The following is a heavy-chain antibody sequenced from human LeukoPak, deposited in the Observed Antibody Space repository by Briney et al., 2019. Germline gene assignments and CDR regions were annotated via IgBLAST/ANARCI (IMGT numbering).Heavy chain of an antibody. CDR2: ISGSGGST. CDR1: GFTFSSYA. D-gene: IGHD6-13*01. Sequence: GGSLRLSCAASGFTFSSYAMSWVRQAPGKGLEWVSAISGSGGSTYYADSVKGRFTISRDNSKNTLYLQMNSLRAEDTAVYYCAKSGSSWMTGPLDYWGQGTPVTVSS. V-gene: IGHV3-23*01. CDR3: AKSGSSWMTGPLDY. J-gene: IGHJ4*02.